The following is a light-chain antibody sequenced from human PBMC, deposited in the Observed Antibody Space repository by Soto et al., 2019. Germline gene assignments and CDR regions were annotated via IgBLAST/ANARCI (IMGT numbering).Light chain of an antibody. J-gene: IGKJ1*01. Sequence: CMSSPSLLDSDDGNTYLDWYLQKPGQSPQLLIYALLYRASGVPDRFSGSGSDTDFTLTIGSLQPDDFATYYCQQYNSYPRTFGQGTKVDIK. CDR1: PSLLDSDDGNTY. CDR3: QQYNSYPRT. V-gene: IGKV2-40*01. CDR2: ALL.